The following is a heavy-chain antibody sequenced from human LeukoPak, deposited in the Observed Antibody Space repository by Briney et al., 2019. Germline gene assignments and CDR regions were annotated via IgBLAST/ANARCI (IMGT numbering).Heavy chain of an antibody. D-gene: IGHD5-12*01. Sequence: PGGSLRLSCAASGFTFSSYWMSWVRQAPGKGLEWVANIKQDGSEKYYVDPVKGRFTISRDNAKNSLYLQMNSLRAEDTAVYYRARVWGYDYELGAFDIWGQGTMVTVSS. CDR1: GFTFSSYW. CDR3: ARVWGYDYELGAFDI. CDR2: IKQDGSEK. V-gene: IGHV3-7*01. J-gene: IGHJ3*02.